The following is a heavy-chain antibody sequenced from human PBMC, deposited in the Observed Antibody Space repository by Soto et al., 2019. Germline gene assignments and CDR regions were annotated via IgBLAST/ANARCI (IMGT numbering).Heavy chain of an antibody. J-gene: IGHJ3*01. CDR2: VSASGRST. Sequence: EVQLLESGGGLVQRGGSLRLSCAVSGFSLTTYAMSWVRQAPGKGLEWVSEVSASGRSTNYADSVKGRFTTSKDTSKNTMSLQMNSLRVDDTAVYYCAKVWFGESDGFDVWGRGTMVRVSS. CDR3: AKVWFGESDGFDV. CDR1: GFSLTTYA. V-gene: IGHV3-23*01. D-gene: IGHD3-10*01.